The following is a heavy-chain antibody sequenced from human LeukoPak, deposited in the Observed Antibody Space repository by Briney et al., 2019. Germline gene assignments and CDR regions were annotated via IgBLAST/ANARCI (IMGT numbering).Heavy chain of an antibody. CDR3: ARDRGSSSWYGAYFDY. D-gene: IGHD6-13*01. J-gene: IGHJ4*02. Sequence: GGSLRLSCAASGFTFSSYSMNWVRQAPGKGLEWVSYISSSSSTIYYADSVKGRFTISRDNAKNSLYLQMNSLRAEDTAVYYCARDRGSSSWYGAYFDYWGQGTLVTVSS. CDR2: ISSSSSTI. V-gene: IGHV3-48*04. CDR1: GFTFSSYS.